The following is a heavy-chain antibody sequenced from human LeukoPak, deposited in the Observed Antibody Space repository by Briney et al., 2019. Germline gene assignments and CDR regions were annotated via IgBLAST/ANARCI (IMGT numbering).Heavy chain of an antibody. CDR1: GFTFSDYY. D-gene: IGHD3-10*01. Sequence: GGSLRLSCAASGFTFSDYYMSWIRQAPGEGLEWVSYIGNSGSTMFYADSVKGRFTVSRDNAKNSLYLQMNSLRAEDTAVYYCARERSGPSGSSTYFSDYWGQGTLVTVSS. CDR3: ARERSGPSGSSTYFSDY. J-gene: IGHJ4*02. CDR2: IGNSGSTM. V-gene: IGHV3-11*01.